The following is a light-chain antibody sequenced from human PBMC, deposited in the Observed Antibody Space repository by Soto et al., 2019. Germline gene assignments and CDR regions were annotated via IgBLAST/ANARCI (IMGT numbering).Light chain of an antibody. CDR3: NQYASSPQT. J-gene: IGKJ1*01. V-gene: IGKV3-20*01. Sequence: EIVLTQSPGTLSLSPGERATLSCRASQSVAKNYLAWYQQEPGQAPRLLIHGAFIRATGIPDRFSGSGSGTDFTLTISRLEPEDFAVYYCNQYASSPQTFGQGTKV. CDR1: QSVAKNY. CDR2: GAF.